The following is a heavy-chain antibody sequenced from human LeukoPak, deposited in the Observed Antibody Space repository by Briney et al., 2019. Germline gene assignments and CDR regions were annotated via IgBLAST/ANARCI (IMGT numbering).Heavy chain of an antibody. CDR1: GYTFTSYG. V-gene: IGHV1-18*01. CDR2: ISAYNGNT. Sequence: EASVKVSCKASGYTFTSYGISWVRQAPGQGLEWMGWISAYNGNTNYAQKLQGRVTMTTDTSTSTAYMELRSLRSDDTAVYYCARDLLRSRPPYYGPGKVPFDYWGQGTLVTVSS. J-gene: IGHJ4*02. CDR3: ARDLLRSRPPYYGPGKVPFDY. D-gene: IGHD3-10*01.